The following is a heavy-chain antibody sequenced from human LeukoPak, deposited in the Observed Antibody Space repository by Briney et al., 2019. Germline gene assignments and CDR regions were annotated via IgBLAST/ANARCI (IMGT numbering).Heavy chain of an antibody. J-gene: IGHJ3*02. CDR2: INHSGST. CDR1: GGSFSGYY. Sequence: SETLSLTCAVYGGSFSGYYWSWIRQPPGKGLEWIGEINHSGSTNYNPSLKSRVTISVDTSKNQFSLKLSSVTAADTAVYYCASRDQLLFRDAFDIWGQGTMVTVSS. CDR3: ASRDQLLFRDAFDI. D-gene: IGHD2-2*01. V-gene: IGHV4-34*01.